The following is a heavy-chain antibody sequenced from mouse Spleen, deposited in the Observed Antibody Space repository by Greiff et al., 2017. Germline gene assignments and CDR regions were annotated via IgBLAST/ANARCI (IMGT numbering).Heavy chain of an antibody. V-gene: IGHV5-9-1*01. CDR2: ISSGGSYT. J-gene: IGHJ2*01. CDR3: ARYGTYSYYVDY. CDR1: GFTFSSYS. Sequence: EVKLVESGGGLVKPGGSLKLSCAASGFTFSSYSMSWVRQTPEKRLEWVANISSGGSYTYYPDSVKGRFTFSIDNAKNTLYLQMSSLGSEDSAMYYSARYGTYSYYVDYWGQGTTLTVSS. D-gene: IGHD2-10*01.